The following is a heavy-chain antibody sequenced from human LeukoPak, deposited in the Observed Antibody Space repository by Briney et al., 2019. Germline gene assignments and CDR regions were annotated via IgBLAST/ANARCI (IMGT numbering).Heavy chain of an antibody. D-gene: IGHD6-19*01. CDR1: GYTFTSYD. V-gene: IGHV1-2*02. Sequence: ASVKVSCKASGYTFTSYDINWVRQAPGQGLEWMGWINPNSGGTNYAQKFQGRVTMTRDTSISTAYMELSRLRSDDTAVYYCARDPHPRIAVAESAAEAYYFDYWGQGTLVTVSS. CDR2: INPNSGGT. J-gene: IGHJ4*02. CDR3: ARDPHPRIAVAESAAEAYYFDY.